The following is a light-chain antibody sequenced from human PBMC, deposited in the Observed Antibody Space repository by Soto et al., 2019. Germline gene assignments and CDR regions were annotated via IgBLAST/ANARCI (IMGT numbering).Light chain of an antibody. CDR3: FSYTSITTLWV. Sequence: QSALTQPASVSGSPGQSITISCTGTGSDVGGYNYVSWYQQHPGKAPELMIYEVSHRPSGVSNRFSGSKSGNTASLTISGLQAEDEDDYYCFSYTSITTLWVFGGGTKLTVL. V-gene: IGLV2-14*01. CDR1: GSDVGGYNY. J-gene: IGLJ3*02. CDR2: EVS.